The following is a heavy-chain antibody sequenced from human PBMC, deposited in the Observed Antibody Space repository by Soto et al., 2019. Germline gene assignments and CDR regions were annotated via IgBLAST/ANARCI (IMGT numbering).Heavy chain of an antibody. CDR1: GGSFSGYY. Sequence: SETLSLTCAVYGGSFSGYYWSWIRQPPGKGLEWIGEINHSGSTNYNPSLKSRVTISVDTSKNQFSLKLSSVTAADTAVYYCARGQRWLRFTSPGMDVWGQGTTVTVSS. CDR3: ARGQRWLRFTSPGMDV. D-gene: IGHD5-12*01. J-gene: IGHJ6*02. V-gene: IGHV4-34*01. CDR2: INHSGST.